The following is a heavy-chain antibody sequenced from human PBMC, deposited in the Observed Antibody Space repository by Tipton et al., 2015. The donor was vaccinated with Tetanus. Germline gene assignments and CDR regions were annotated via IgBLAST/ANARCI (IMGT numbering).Heavy chain of an antibody. CDR2: IYPSDSDT. CDR1: GYIFTNYW. J-gene: IGHJ4*02. CDR3: ARGHCSDGVGNFDL. D-gene: IGHD2-15*01. Sequence: QLVQSGGEVKKPGESLKISCKGSGYIFTNYWIGWVRQKPGKGLEWMGIIYPSDSDTRYRPSFQGQVTISVDKSISTSYLQWSSLKAAAASMFYWARGHCSDGVGNFDLGGQGALVTVAS. V-gene: IGHV5-51*01.